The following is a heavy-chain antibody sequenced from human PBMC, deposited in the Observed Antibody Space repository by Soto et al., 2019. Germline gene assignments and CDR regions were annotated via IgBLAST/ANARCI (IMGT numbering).Heavy chain of an antibody. V-gene: IGHV1-2*04. J-gene: IGHJ6*03. Sequence: ASVKVSCKASGYTFTGYYMHWVRQAPGQGLEWMGWINPNSGGTNYAQKFQGWVTMTRDTSISTAYMELSRLRSDDTAVYYCARDLYYDFWSGRGSTQYYMDVWGKGTTVTVSS. D-gene: IGHD3-3*01. CDR3: ARDLYYDFWSGRGSTQYYMDV. CDR2: INPNSGGT. CDR1: GYTFTGYY.